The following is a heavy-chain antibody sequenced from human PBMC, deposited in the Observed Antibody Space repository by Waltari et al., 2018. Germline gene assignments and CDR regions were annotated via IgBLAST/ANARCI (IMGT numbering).Heavy chain of an antibody. D-gene: IGHD2-21*02. V-gene: IGHV3-53*01. CDR1: GFTVTNYY. CDR3: ARGNTASLDY. Sequence: HLVESGGGLIQPGGSLRLSCAASGFTVTNYYMSWVHQAPGRGLECVSVIYSAVTTYYADSVKGRFTISRDTFRNTLYLQMDNLRPDDTAVYYCARGNTASLDYWGQGTLVTVSS. J-gene: IGHJ4*02. CDR2: IYSAVTT.